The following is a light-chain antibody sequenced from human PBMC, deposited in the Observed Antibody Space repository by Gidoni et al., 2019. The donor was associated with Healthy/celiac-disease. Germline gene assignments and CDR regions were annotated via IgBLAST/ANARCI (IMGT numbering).Light chain of an antibody. CDR1: QSVSSN. CDR3: QQYNNWPRLT. Sequence: ELVITQSPATLSVAPGERATLSCRASQSVSSNLAWYQQKPGQVPTLLIYGASTRATGIPARLSGSGSGTEFTITISSLQSEDCAVYYCQQYNNWPRLTCGGGTKVEIK. CDR2: GAS. V-gene: IGKV3-15*01. J-gene: IGKJ4*01.